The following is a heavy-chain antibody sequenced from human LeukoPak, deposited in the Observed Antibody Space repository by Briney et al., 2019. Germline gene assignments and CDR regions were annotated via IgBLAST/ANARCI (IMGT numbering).Heavy chain of an antibody. CDR1: GFTFSSYW. Sequence: GGSLRLSCAASGFTFSSYWMHWVRQAPGKGLVWVSRINTDGSSTSYADSVKGRFTISRDNARNSLYLRTNSLRAEDTAVYYCARLWGDVTIFDYWGQGTLVTVSS. CDR3: ARLWGDVTIFDY. J-gene: IGHJ4*02. V-gene: IGHV3-74*01. CDR2: INTDGSST. D-gene: IGHD3-3*01.